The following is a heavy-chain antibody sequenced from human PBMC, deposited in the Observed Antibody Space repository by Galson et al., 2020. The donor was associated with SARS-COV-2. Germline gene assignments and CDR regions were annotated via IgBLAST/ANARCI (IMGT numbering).Heavy chain of an antibody. CDR1: GGSISTRSYY. CDR3: ARRGEMVSWAS. J-gene: IGHJ5*02. Sequence: SKTLSLTCTVSGGSISTRSYYWGWIRQPPGKGLEWIGSGSSSGSTAYTPSLNSRVTISVDTSKNQFSLSLSSVTAADTAVYFCARRGEMVSWASWGQGIMVAVSS. CDR2: GSSSGST. V-gene: IGHV4-39*01. D-gene: IGHD2-8*01.